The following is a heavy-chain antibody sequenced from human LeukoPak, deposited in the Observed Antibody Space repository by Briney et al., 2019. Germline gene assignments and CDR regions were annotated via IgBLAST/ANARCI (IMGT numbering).Heavy chain of an antibody. CDR2: IYYSGRT. CDR3: ARAVGGSDDYYGMDV. J-gene: IGHJ6*02. CDR1: GGSISSDY. D-gene: IGHD3-16*01. V-gene: IGHV4-59*01. Sequence: PSETLSLTCTVSGGSISSDYWSWVREPPGEGREGGGYIYYSGRTNYNPSLTSRVTISVDTSKHQFSLKLSSVTAADTAVYYCARAVGGSDDYYGMDVWGPGTTVTVSS.